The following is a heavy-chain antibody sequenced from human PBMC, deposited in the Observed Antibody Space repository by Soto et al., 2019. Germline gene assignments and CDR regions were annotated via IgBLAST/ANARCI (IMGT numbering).Heavy chain of an antibody. CDR1: GVSVSGGSYC. Sequence: SETLSLTCTVSGVSVSGGSYCWSWIRQPPGKGLEWIGYIYYSGSTYYNPSLESRSTISVDTSKNQSSLRLRSVTAADTAVYYCATDRHGIEHWGQGTLVTVSS. CDR2: IYYSGST. CDR3: ATDRHGIEH. D-gene: IGHD1-26*01. J-gene: IGHJ4*02. V-gene: IGHV4-30-4*01.